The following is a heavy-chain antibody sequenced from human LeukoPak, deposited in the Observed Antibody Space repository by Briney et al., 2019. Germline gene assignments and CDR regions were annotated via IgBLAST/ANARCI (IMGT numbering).Heavy chain of an antibody. D-gene: IGHD3-10*01. CDR2: ISADNGNT. CDR1: GYSFIKYG. V-gene: IGHV1-18*01. Sequence: ASVKVSCKASGYSFIKYGISWVRQAPGQGLEWMGWISADNGNTYYTQKFQGRVTFATDTSTSTAYMELRSLRSDDTAVYYCARGGYYGLGNDFRFDPWGQGTLVTVSS. J-gene: IGHJ5*02. CDR3: ARGGYYGLGNDFRFDP.